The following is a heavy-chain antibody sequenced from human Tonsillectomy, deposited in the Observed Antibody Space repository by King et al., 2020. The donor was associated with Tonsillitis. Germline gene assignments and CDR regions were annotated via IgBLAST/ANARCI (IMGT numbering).Heavy chain of an antibody. J-gene: IGHJ6*02. Sequence: VQLVESGAEVKKPGESLRISCKGSGYSFTTYWISWVRQMPGKGLEWMGRIDPSDSYTNYSPSFQGHVTISADRSISTAYLPWSSLKASDTAMYYCARRTRDYYYYYGMDVWGQGTTVTVSS. CDR2: IDPSDSYT. V-gene: IGHV5-10-1*01. CDR1: GYSFTTYW. CDR3: ARRTRDYYYYYGMDV.